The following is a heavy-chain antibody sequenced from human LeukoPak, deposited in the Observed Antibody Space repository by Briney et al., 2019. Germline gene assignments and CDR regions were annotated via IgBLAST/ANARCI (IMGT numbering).Heavy chain of an antibody. CDR2: INHSGST. J-gene: IGHJ4*02. Sequence: SETLSLTCAVYGGSFSGYYWSWIRQPPGKGLEWIGEINHSGSTNYNPSLKSRVTISVDTSKNQFSLKLSSVTAADTAVYYCARGGTYYDFWSGSYGYYFDYWGQGTLVTVSS. CDR1: GGSFSGYY. CDR3: ARGGTYYDFWSGSYGYYFDY. D-gene: IGHD3-3*01. V-gene: IGHV4-34*01.